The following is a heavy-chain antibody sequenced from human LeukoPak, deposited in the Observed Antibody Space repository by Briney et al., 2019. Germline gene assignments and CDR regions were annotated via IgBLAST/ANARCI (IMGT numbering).Heavy chain of an antibody. V-gene: IGHV4-30-4*08. Sequence: SQTLSLTCTVSGGSISSGDYYWIWIRHPPGKGLEWIGYIYYSGRTYYTPSLKSRVTISVDTSKNQFSLKLSSVTAADTAVYYCARRVAASIDYWGQGTLVTVSS. CDR1: GGSISSGDYY. CDR3: ARRVAASIDY. D-gene: IGHD6-13*01. CDR2: IYYSGRT. J-gene: IGHJ4*02.